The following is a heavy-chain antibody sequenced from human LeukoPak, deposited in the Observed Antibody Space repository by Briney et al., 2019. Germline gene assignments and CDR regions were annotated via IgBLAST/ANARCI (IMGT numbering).Heavy chain of an antibody. Sequence: PGGSRRLSCAASGFTFDDDAMHWVRHAPGKGLEWVSGITWNSGTIDYADSVKGRFTISRDNAKNSLYLQMNSLRAEDTSLYHCAKGYGGSVTYYFDYWGQGTLVTVSS. CDR3: AKGYGGSVTYYFDY. D-gene: IGHD2-15*01. J-gene: IGHJ4*02. CDR2: ITWNSGTI. V-gene: IGHV3-9*01. CDR1: GFTFDDDA.